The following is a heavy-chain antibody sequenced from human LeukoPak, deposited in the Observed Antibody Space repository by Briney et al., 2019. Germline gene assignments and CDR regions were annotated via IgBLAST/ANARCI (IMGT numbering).Heavy chain of an antibody. CDR1: GYTFTSYA. J-gene: IGHJ4*02. CDR3: AREDYYDSSGYRETNFDY. D-gene: IGHD3-22*01. CDR2: INTNTGNP. Sequence: ASVKVSCKASGYTFTSYAMNWVRQAPGQGLEWMGWINTNTGNPTYAQGLTGRFVFSLDTSVSTAYLQSSSLKAEDTAVYYCAREDYYDSSGYRETNFDYWGQGTLVTVSS. V-gene: IGHV7-4-1*02.